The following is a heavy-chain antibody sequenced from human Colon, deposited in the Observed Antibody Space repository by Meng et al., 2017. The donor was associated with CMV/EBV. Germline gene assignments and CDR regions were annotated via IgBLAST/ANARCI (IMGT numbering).Heavy chain of an antibody. J-gene: IGHJ4*01. V-gene: IGHV5-51*01. CDR2: ICPRDSDA. D-gene: IGHD2-21*01. Sequence: TMDWIGWVRQSPGKGLEWVEVICPRDSDAKNRPTYDGQITISVDKSISTTSLQWSSLKASDTAMYYCARSHKAGCGGNCYIYYFDFWGQGTLVTSPQ. CDR3: ARSHKAGCGGNCYIYYFDF. CDR1: TMDW.